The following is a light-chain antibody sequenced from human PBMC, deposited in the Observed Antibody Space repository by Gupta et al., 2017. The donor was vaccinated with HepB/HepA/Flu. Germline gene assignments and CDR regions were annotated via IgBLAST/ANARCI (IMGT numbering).Light chain of an antibody. Sequence: DIQMTQSPSSLSASVGDRVTITCQASQDIRNYLNWYQQKPGKAPKLLIYDASSLETGVPFRFSGSGSGTHFTFTISRLQPEDIGTYYCQQYDNVPRYTFGQGTKLEIK. CDR1: QDIRNY. J-gene: IGKJ2*01. V-gene: IGKV1-33*01. CDR2: DAS. CDR3: QQYDNVPRYT.